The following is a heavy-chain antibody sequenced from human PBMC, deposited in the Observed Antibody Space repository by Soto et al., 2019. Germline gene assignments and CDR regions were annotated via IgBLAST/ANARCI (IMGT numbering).Heavy chain of an antibody. CDR2: ISGSDNGT. V-gene: IGHV3-23*01. Sequence: EGQLLESGGGLVQPGKSLRLSCVASGITLSRYAMAWVRQAPGKGLEWVSVISGSDNGTEYADSVKGRFTIARDNSMHTLYLQIDSLRAEDTAVYYCVKVYSSPSVFCLLQWGPGTLVTVSS. D-gene: IGHD6-19*01. CDR1: GITLSRYA. J-gene: IGHJ4*02. CDR3: VKVYSSPSVFCLLQ.